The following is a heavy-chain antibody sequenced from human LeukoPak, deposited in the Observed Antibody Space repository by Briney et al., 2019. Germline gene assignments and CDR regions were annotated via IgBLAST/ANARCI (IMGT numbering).Heavy chain of an antibody. CDR3: AKDAILDCGGDCYPDY. D-gene: IGHD2-21*02. J-gene: IGHJ4*02. CDR1: GFTLDDYA. CDR2: ISWDGGST. Sequence: GGSLRLSCAASGFTLDDYAMHGVRQAPGKGLEWVSLISWDGGSTYYADSVKGRFTISRDNSKNSLYLQMNSLRAEDTALYYCAKDAILDCGGDCYPDYWGQGTLVTVSS. V-gene: IGHV3-43D*03.